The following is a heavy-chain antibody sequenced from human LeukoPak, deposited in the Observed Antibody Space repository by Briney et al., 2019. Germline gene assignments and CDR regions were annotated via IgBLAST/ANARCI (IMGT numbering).Heavy chain of an antibody. J-gene: IGHJ4*02. Sequence: SETLSLTCTVSGGSISSGSYYWSWIRQPAGKGLEWIGRIYTSGSTNYNPSLKSRVTISVDTSKNQFSLKLSSVTAADTAVYYCARDGARTGTDYWGQGTLVTVSS. D-gene: IGHD1-1*01. CDR3: ARDGARTGTDY. V-gene: IGHV4-61*02. CDR1: GGSISSGSYY. CDR2: IYTSGST.